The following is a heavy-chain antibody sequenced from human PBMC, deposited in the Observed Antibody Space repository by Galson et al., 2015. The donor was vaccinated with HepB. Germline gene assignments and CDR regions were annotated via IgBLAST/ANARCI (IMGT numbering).Heavy chain of an antibody. V-gene: IGHV4-61*02. J-gene: IGHJ3*02. Sequence: LSLTCTVSGGSISSGSYYWSWIRQPAGKGLEWIGRIYTSGSTNYNPSLKSRVTMSVDTSKNQFPLKLSSVTAADTAVYYCARVSPAAIGSCAFDIWGQGTMVTVSS. CDR1: GGSISSGSYY. CDR2: IYTSGST. CDR3: ARVSPAAIGSCAFDI. D-gene: IGHD2-2*01.